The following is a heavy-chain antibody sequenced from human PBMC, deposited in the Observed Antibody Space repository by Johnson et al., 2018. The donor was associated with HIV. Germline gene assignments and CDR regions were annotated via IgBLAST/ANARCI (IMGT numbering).Heavy chain of an antibody. J-gene: IGHJ3*02. D-gene: IGHD6-13*01. CDR1: GITVGTNY. CDR3: ARERLRAGAFDI. Sequence: VQLVESGGGLVQPGGSLRLSCAASGITVGTNYMSWVRRAPGKCLEWVSVIFSVGDVYYADSVNGRFTISRDNSKNMVYLQMNSLRPEDTAVYYCARERLRAGAFDIWGQGTMVTVSS. V-gene: IGHV3-66*02. CDR2: IFSVGDV.